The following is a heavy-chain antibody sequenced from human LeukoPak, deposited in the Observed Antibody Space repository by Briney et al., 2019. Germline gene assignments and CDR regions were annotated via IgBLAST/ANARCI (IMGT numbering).Heavy chain of an antibody. Sequence: ASVKVSCKASGYTFTSYAMHWVRQAPGQRLEWMGWINAGNGNTKYSQKFQGRVTITRDTSASTAYMELRSLRSDDTAVYYCARAYYDFWSGYPGSDYWGQGTLVTVSS. J-gene: IGHJ4*02. V-gene: IGHV1-3*01. CDR2: INAGNGNT. CDR1: GYTFTSYA. D-gene: IGHD3-3*01. CDR3: ARAYYDFWSGYPGSDY.